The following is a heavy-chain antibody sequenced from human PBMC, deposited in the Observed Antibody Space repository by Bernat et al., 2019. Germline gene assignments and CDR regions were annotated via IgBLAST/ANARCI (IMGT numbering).Heavy chain of an antibody. V-gene: IGHV3-33*01. J-gene: IGHJ6*03. CDR3: ASDSRYYDFWNGVYYYYYYSMDV. CDR1: GFTFSSYG. CDR2: IWCDGSNI. D-gene: IGHD3-3*01. Sequence: QVQLVESGGGVVQPGRSLRLSCAASGFTFSSYGMHWVRQAPGKGLEWVAVIWCDGSNIYYADSVKGRFAISRDNSKNTLYLQMNSLRAEDTAVYYCASDSRYYDFWNGVYYYYYYSMDVWGKGTTVTVSS.